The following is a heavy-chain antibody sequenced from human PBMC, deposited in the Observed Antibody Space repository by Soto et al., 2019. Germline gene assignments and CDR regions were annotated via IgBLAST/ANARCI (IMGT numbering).Heavy chain of an antibody. Sequence: GGSVRLSCAASGFTFSSYAMHWFRQAPGKGLEWVAVISYDGSNKYYADSVKGRFTISRDNSKNTLYLQMNSLRAEDTAVYYCARNGVGYGYYYYYGMDVWGQGTTVTVSS. CDR3: ARNGVGYGYYYYYGMDV. D-gene: IGHD5-12*01. V-gene: IGHV3-30-3*01. CDR1: GFTFSSYA. CDR2: ISYDGSNK. J-gene: IGHJ6*02.